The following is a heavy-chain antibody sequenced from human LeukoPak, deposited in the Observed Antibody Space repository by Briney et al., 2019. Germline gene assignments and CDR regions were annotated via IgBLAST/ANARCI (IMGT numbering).Heavy chain of an antibody. CDR3: ARRGGSGYDWADGFDI. V-gene: IGHV3-30*03. Sequence: PGGSLRLSCAASGSTFSNYGIHWVRQAPGKGLEWVAVISYDGSNQYYADSLKGRFTISRDNSKNTLYLQMNSLRAEDTAVYYCARRGGSGYDWADGFDIWGQGTRVTVSS. CDR2: ISYDGSNQ. D-gene: IGHD5-12*01. J-gene: IGHJ3*02. CDR1: GSTFSNYG.